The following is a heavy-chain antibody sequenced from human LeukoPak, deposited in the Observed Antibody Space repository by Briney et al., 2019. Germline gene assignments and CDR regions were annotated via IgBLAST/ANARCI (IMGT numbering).Heavy chain of an antibody. J-gene: IGHJ4*02. V-gene: IGHV3-7*01. CDR2: IKQDGSEK. CDR1: GFTFSSYA. D-gene: IGHD3-22*01. CDR3: ARDLTSYYYDSSGYYYGFLDY. Sequence: GGSLRLSCAASGFTFSSYAMSWVRQAPGKGLEWVANIKQDGSEKYYVDSVKGRFTISRDNAKNSLYLQMNSLRAEDTAVYYCARDLTSYYYDSSGYYYGFLDYWGQGTLVTVSS.